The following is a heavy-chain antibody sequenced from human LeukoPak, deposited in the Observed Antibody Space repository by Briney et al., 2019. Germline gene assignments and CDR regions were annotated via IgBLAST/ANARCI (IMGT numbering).Heavy chain of an antibody. D-gene: IGHD3-10*01. Sequence: KPSETLSLTCTVSGGSIGSSSYYWGWIRQPPGKGLEWIGSIYYSGSTYYNPSLKSRVTISVDTSKNQFSLKLSSVTAADTAVYYCARDVADYYGSGSYGPDAFDIWGQGTMVTVSS. CDR1: GGSIGSSSYY. CDR2: IYYSGST. J-gene: IGHJ3*02. V-gene: IGHV4-39*07. CDR3: ARDVADYYGSGSYGPDAFDI.